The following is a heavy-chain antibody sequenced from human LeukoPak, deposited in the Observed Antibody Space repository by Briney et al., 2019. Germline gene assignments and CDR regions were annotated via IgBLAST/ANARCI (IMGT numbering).Heavy chain of an antibody. V-gene: IGHV3-33*01. J-gene: IGHJ5*02. D-gene: IGHD3-3*01. CDR1: GFTFSSYG. Sequence: GGSLRLSCAAPGFTFSSYGMHWVHQAPGKGLEWVAVIWYDGSNKYYADSVKGRFTISRDNSKNTLYLQMNSLRAEDTAVYYCARDTGRIFGVVITYLFDPWGQGTLVTVSS. CDR3: ARDTGRIFGVVITYLFDP. CDR2: IWYDGSNK.